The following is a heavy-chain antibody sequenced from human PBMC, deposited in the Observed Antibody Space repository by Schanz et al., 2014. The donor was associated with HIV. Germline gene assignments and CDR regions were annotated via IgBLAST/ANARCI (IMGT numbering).Heavy chain of an antibody. CDR1: GFTFTNHG. V-gene: IGHV3-33*01. Sequence: QMQLVESGGGVVQPGRSLRLSCAASGFTFTNHGMHWVRQAPGKGLEWVTLIYYDGTNKYYAGPVKGRFTISRDNSKNTVYLQLNSLRVEDTAVYYCARGGIWEWDQPDFDYWGQGTLVTVSS. CDR2: IYYDGTNK. CDR3: ARGGIWEWDQPDFDY. J-gene: IGHJ4*02. D-gene: IGHD2-15*01.